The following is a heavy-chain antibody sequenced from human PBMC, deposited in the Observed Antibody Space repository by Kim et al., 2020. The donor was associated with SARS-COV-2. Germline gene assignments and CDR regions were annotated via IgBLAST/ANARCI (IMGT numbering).Heavy chain of an antibody. CDR1: GYTFTSYY. CDR2: INPSGGST. Sequence: ASVKVPCKASGYTFTSYYMHWVRQAPGQGLEWMGIINPSGGSTSYAQKFQGRVTMTRDTSTSTVYMELSSLRSEDTAVYYCARSLAVAAEFDPWGQGTLVTVSS. V-gene: IGHV1-46*01. CDR3: ARSLAVAAEFDP. J-gene: IGHJ5*02. D-gene: IGHD6-19*01.